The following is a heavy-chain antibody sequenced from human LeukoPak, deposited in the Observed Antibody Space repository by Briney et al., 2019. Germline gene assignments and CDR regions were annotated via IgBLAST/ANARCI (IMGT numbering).Heavy chain of an antibody. CDR3: ARESLDYGDYGWYFDL. D-gene: IGHD4-17*01. Sequence: GGSLRLSCAASGFTFSSYAMHWVRQAPGRGLEYVSAISSNGGSTYYANSVKGRFTISRDNSKNTLYLQMGSLRAEDMAVYYCARESLDYGDYGWYFDLSRRGTLVTVSS. J-gene: IGHJ2*01. V-gene: IGHV3-64*01. CDR2: ISSNGGST. CDR1: GFTFSSYA.